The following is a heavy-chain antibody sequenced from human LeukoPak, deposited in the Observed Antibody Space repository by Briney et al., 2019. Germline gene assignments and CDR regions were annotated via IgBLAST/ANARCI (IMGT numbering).Heavy chain of an antibody. CDR2: IYYSGST. V-gene: IGHV4-39*07. Sequence: PSETLSLTCTVSGGSISSSSYYWGWIRQPPGKGLEWIGYIYYSGSTYYNPSLKSRVTISVDRSKNQFSLKLSSVTAADTAVYYCARTVGIEGAAFDIWGQGTMVTVSS. D-gene: IGHD1-14*01. CDR1: GGSISSSSYY. J-gene: IGHJ3*02. CDR3: ARTVGIEGAAFDI.